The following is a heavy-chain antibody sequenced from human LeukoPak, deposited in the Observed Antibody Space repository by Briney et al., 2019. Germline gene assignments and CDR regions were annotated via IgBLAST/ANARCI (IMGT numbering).Heavy chain of an antibody. D-gene: IGHD3-22*01. CDR2: ITPNADRT. Sequence: PGGSVRLSCAACGVSFGSYGMSWVRQAPGKGLEWVSFITPNADRTSYADSVEGRFTISRDNPRNTLYMQMNSLRDEDTALYYCAIMHGYYDGSGYWVQWGQGTLVTVSS. CDR1: GVSFGSYG. J-gene: IGHJ1*01. CDR3: AIMHGYYDGSGYWVQ. V-gene: IGHV3-23*01.